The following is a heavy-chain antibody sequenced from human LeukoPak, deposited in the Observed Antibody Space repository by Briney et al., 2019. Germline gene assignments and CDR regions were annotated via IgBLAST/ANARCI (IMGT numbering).Heavy chain of an antibody. CDR2: ISGSGDST. Sequence: GGSLRLSCAASGFTFSSYAMSWVRQAPGKGLEWVSDISGSGDSTHYADSVKGRFTISRDNSKNTLYLQMNSLRAEDTAVYYCAKGGSGWFGYYFDFWGQGTLVTVSS. CDR1: GFTFSSYA. J-gene: IGHJ4*02. V-gene: IGHV3-23*01. D-gene: IGHD6-19*01. CDR3: AKGGSGWFGYYFDF.